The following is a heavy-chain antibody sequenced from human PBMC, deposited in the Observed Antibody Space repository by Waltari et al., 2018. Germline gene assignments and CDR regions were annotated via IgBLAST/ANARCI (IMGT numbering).Heavy chain of an antibody. CDR2: IGSGGET. J-gene: IGHJ4*02. D-gene: IGHD6-13*01. Sequence: EVQLLESGGGLIQPGGSLRLSCAASGFVFSTNAMSWVRQSPGKVLEWVSGIGSGGETHYTDSVKGRFTISRDNSKSSLYLQMNSLRAEDTAVYYCAKDLYWLTAADYWGQGILVTVSS. V-gene: IGHV3-23*01. CDR3: AKDLYWLTAADY. CDR1: GFVFSTNA.